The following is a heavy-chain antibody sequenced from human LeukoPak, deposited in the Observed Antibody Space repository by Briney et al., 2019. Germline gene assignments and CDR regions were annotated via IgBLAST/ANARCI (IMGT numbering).Heavy chain of an antibody. CDR1: GGSISSYY. J-gene: IGHJ6*03. D-gene: IGHD3-10*01. V-gene: IGHV4-59*12. CDR3: ARAYGSGSYYYYYYMDV. CDR2: IYYSGST. Sequence: PSETLSLTCTVSGGSISSYYWSWIRQPPGKGLEWIGYIYYSGSTNYNPSLKSRVTISVDTSKNQFSLKLSSVTAADTAVYYCARAYGSGSYYYYYYMDVWGKGTTVTISS.